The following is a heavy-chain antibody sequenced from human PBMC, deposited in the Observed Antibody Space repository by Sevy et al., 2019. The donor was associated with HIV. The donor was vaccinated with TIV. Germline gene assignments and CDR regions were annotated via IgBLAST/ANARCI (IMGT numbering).Heavy chain of an antibody. D-gene: IGHD1-1*01. J-gene: IGHJ6*02. Sequence: GGSLRLSCAASGFTFSSYGMHWVRQAPGKGLEWVAVISYDGSNKYYADSVKGRFTISRDNSKNTLYLQMNSLRAEDTAVYYRAKDQELGRRYYGMDVWGQGTTVTVSS. CDR1: GFTFSSYG. V-gene: IGHV3-30*18. CDR2: ISYDGSNK. CDR3: AKDQELGRRYYGMDV.